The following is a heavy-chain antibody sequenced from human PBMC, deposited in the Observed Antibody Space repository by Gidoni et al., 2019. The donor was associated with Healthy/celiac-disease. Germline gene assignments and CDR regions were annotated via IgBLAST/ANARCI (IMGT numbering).Heavy chain of an antibody. CDR1: GFTFDDYA. Sequence: EVQLVESGGGLVQPGRSLRLSCAASGFTFDDYAMHWVRQAPGKGLEWVSGISWNSGSIGYADSVKGRFTISRDNAKNSLYLQMNSLRAEDTALYYCAKARAYSSSDAFDIWGQGTMVTVSS. D-gene: IGHD6-6*01. CDR2: ISWNSGSI. CDR3: AKARAYSSSDAFDI. V-gene: IGHV3-9*01. J-gene: IGHJ3*02.